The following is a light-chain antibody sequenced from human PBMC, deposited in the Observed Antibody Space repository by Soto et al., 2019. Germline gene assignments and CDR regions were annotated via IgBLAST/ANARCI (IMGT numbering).Light chain of an antibody. CDR3: QQYNNWPLT. J-gene: IGKJ4*01. CDR2: SAS. CDR1: QSVSSN. Sequence: EIVMTQSPATLSVSPGERATLSCRASQSVSSNLAWLQQKPGQAPRLLIYSASTRATGIPARFSGSGSGTEFTLTISSLQSEDFAVYYCQQYNNWPLTFGGGTKVEIK. V-gene: IGKV3-15*01.